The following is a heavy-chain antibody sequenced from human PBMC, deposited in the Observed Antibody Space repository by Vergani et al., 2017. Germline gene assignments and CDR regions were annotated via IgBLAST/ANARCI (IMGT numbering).Heavy chain of an antibody. J-gene: IGHJ3*02. CDR2: ISWNSGSI. Sequence: EVQLVESGGGLVQPGRSLRLSCAASGFTFDDYAMHWVRQAPGKGLEWVSGISWNSGSIGYADSVKGRFTISRDNAKNSLYLQMNSLRAEDTALYYCARVTTRYYYDSSGYPGAFDIWGQGTMVTVSS. D-gene: IGHD3-22*01. V-gene: IGHV3-9*01. CDR3: ARVTTRYYYDSSGYPGAFDI. CDR1: GFTFDDYA.